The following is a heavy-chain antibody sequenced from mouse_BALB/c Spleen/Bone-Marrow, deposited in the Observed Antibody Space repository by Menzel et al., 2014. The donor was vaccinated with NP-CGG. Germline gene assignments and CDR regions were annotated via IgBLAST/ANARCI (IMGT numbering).Heavy chain of an antibody. V-gene: IGHV1-67*01. CDR3: ARWYYFDY. J-gene: IGHJ2*01. Sequence: VQLQQSGPELVRPGVSVKISCKGSGYTFTDYAMHWVKQSHAKSLEWIGAISTYSGNTNYNQKFKGKATMTADKSSSTSYMELARLTSEDSAIYYCARWYYFDYWGQGTTLTVSS. CDR2: ISTYSGNT. CDR1: GYTFTDYA.